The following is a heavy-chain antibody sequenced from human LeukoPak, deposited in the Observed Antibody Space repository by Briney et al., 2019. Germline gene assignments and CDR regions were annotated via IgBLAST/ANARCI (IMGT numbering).Heavy chain of an antibody. CDR1: GGSITTYY. D-gene: IGHD5-12*01. J-gene: IGHJ4*02. Sequence: PETLSLTCTVSGGSITTYYWNWIRQAPGKGLEWIGYLHYTGNTKYNPSLKSRLTISMDTSKNQFSLKLTSVTAADTAVYYCTRGLVFTGYDFQKLPDYWGQGTLVTVSS. V-gene: IGHV4-59*01. CDR3: TRGLVFTGYDFQKLPDY. CDR2: LHYTGNT.